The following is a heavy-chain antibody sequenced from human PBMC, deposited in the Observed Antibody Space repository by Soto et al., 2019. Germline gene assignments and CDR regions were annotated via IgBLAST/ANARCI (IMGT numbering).Heavy chain of an antibody. CDR3: ARPAEVSIAGALER. CDR2: IYPGNSNT. V-gene: IGHV5-51*01. CDR1: GYTVTNYW. D-gene: IGHD1-26*01. Sequence: GESLKISCKGSGYTVTNYWIAWVRQMSGKGLEWMGIIYPGNSNTRYSPSFQGQVTISADKSITTAYLQWTSLKASDTSMYYCARPAEVSIAGALERWGQGTPVTVSS. J-gene: IGHJ4*02.